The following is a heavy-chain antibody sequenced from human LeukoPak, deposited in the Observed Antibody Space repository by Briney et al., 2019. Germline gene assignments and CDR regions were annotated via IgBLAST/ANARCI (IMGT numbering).Heavy chain of an antibody. CDR3: ARGNGYCSSTSCYAGLTPPYYYYYYMDV. J-gene: IGHJ6*03. Sequence: SETLSLTCTVSGGSISGSPYWWGWIRQPPGKGLEWIGSTRYGDSTYYNPSLKSRVTISLDTSKNQFSVKLSSVTAADTAVYYCARGNGYCSSTSCYAGLTPPYYYYYYMDVWGKGTTVTVSS. CDR2: TRYGDST. D-gene: IGHD2-2*03. V-gene: IGHV4-39*07. CDR1: GGSISGSPYW.